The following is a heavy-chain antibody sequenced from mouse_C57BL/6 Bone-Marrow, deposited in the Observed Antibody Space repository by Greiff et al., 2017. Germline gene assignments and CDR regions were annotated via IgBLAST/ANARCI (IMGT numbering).Heavy chain of an antibody. J-gene: IGHJ4*01. D-gene: IGHD2-1*01. CDR1: GYTFTSYG. CDR2: IYPRSGNT. CDR3: ARYGNYDYAMDY. Sequence: QVQLQQSGAELARPGASVKLSCKASGYTFTSYGISWVKQRTGQGLEWIGEIYPRSGNTYYNEKFKGKATLTADKSSSTAYMELRSLTSEDSAVYFCARYGNYDYAMDYGGQGTSVTVSA. V-gene: IGHV1-81*01.